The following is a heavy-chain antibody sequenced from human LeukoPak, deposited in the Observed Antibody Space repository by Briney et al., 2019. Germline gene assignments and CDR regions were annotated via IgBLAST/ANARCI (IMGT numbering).Heavy chain of an antibody. CDR3: ARHLDYGSGSYDYYYYYYMDV. V-gene: IGHV4-39*01. D-gene: IGHD3-10*01. CDR2: IYYSGST. CDR1: GGSISSCSYY. J-gene: IGHJ6*03. Sequence: SETLSLTCTVSGGSISSCSYYWGWIPQPPGKGLEWIVSIYYSGSTYYNPSLKSRVTISVYTSKNQFSLKLSSVTAADTAVYYCARHLDYGSGSYDYYYYYYMDVGGKGTTVSVSS.